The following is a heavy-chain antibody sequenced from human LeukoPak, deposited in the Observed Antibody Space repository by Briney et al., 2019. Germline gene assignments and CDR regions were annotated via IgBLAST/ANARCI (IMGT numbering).Heavy chain of an antibody. CDR1: GYTFTGYY. J-gene: IGHJ5*02. CDR2: LNPNRGGT. CDR3: ARDQLSIAFCSGGSCYGGLDP. V-gene: IGHV1-2*02. D-gene: IGHD2-15*01. Sequence: ASVKVSCKASGYTFTGYYMHWVRQAPGQGPEWMGWLNPNRGGTTYAQKFQGRVTMTRDTSISTAYMELSRLRSDDTAVYYCARDQLSIAFCSGGSCYGGLDPWGQGTLVTVSS.